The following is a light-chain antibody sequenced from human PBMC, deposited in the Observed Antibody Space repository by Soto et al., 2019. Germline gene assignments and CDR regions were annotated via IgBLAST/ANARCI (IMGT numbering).Light chain of an antibody. J-gene: IGKJ1*01. CDR2: DAS. CDR3: QQYNGYPWT. V-gene: IGKV1-5*01. Sequence: DIQMTQSPSTLSASVGDRVTITCRASQSISSWLAWYQQKPGKAPKLLIYDASSLESGVPSRFSGSGSGTEFTLSISSLQPDDFATYYCQQYNGYPWTFGLGTKVDI. CDR1: QSISSW.